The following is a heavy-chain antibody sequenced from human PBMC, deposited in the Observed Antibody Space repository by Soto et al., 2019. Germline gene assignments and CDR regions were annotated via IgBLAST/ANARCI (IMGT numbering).Heavy chain of an antibody. CDR3: AIAVAGFPLDY. D-gene: IGHD6-19*01. J-gene: IGHJ4*02. Sequence: EVQLVESGGGLVQPGGSLRLSCAASGFTFSSYSMNWVRQAPGKGVEWVSYISSSSSTIDYADSVKGRFTISRDNAKKSLYLQMNSLRAEDTAVYYCAIAVAGFPLDYWGQGTLVTVSS. CDR2: ISSSSSTI. V-gene: IGHV3-48*01. CDR1: GFTFSSYS.